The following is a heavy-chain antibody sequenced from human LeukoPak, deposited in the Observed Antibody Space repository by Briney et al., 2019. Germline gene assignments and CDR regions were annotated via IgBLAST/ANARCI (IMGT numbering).Heavy chain of an antibody. CDR2: SNSIGSST. CDR1: GFTFSSYW. V-gene: IGHV3-74*01. J-gene: IGHJ4*02. CDR3: ARGGPYSSSSLDY. Sequence: PGGSLRLSCAASGFTFSSYWMHWVRQAPRKGLVWVSHSNSIGSSTYYADSVKGRFTISRDNAKNTLYLQMNSLRAEDTAVYYCARGGPYSSSSLDYWGQGTLVTVSS. D-gene: IGHD6-6*01.